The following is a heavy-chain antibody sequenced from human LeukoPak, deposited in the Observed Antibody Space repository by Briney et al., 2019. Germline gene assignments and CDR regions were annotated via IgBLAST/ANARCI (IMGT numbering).Heavy chain of an antibody. V-gene: IGHV3-53*01. Sequence: GGSLRLSCAASGLTVSRDYMSWVRQAPGKGLESVSVIYSGGSTYYAESVRGRFTISRDNSKNTLYLQMNSLRVEDTAVYYCARVGGHWGQGTLVTVSS. D-gene: IGHD3-10*01. CDR3: ARVGGH. CDR1: GLTVSRDY. J-gene: IGHJ4*02. CDR2: IYSGGST.